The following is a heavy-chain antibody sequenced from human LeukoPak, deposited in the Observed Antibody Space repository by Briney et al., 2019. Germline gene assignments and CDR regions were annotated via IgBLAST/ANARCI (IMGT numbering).Heavy chain of an antibody. CDR3: ARTYYYDSSAYNAFDI. J-gene: IGHJ3*02. Sequence: SETLSLTCSVSGGSISSYYWSWIRQPPGKGLEWIGYIYYSGSTYYNPSLKSRVTISVDTSKNQFSLKLSSVTAADTAVYYCARTYYYDSSAYNAFDIWGQGTMVTVSS. CDR2: IYYSGST. CDR1: GGSISSYY. D-gene: IGHD3-22*01. V-gene: IGHV4-59*06.